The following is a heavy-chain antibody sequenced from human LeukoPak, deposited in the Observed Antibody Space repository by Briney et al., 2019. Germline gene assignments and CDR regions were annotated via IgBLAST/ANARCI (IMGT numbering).Heavy chain of an antibody. V-gene: IGHV1-18*01. CDR2: ISAYNGNT. Sequence: ASVKVSCKASGYTFTSYGISWARQAPGQGLEWMGWISAYNGNTNYAQKLQGRVTMTTDTSTSTAYMELRSLRSDDTAVYYCARDSPRIYDSSGYYYYYGMDVWGQGTTVTVSS. D-gene: IGHD3-22*01. CDR1: GYTFTSYG. J-gene: IGHJ6*02. CDR3: ARDSPRIYDSSGYYYYYGMDV.